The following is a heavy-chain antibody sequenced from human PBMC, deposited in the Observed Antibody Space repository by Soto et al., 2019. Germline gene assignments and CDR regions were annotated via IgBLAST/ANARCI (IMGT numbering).Heavy chain of an antibody. D-gene: IGHD3-10*01. J-gene: IGHJ4*02. Sequence: QTLSLTCAISGDSVSSNSAGWNWIRQSPSRGLEWLGRTYYRSKWSNDYALSVKSRITINPDTSKNQFSLQLNSVSPEDTAVYYCARDSSHYSGSGSFFDYWGQGMLVTVSS. CDR1: GDSVSSNSAG. CDR3: ARDSSHYSGSGSFFDY. V-gene: IGHV6-1*01. CDR2: TYYRSKWSN.